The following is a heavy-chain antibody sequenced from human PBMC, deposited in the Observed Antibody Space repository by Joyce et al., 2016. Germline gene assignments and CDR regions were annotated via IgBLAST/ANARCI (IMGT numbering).Heavy chain of an antibody. D-gene: IGHD6-13*01. CDR1: GFTFSNYG. Sequence: QVQLVESGGGVVQPGRSLRFSCAASGFTFSNYGMHWVRQAPGKGMEWVAVISYDGSNKYYVDSVKGRFTIARDNSKNTLYLQMNSLRPEDTAVYYCARALGWDSNSCHDYWGQGTLVTVSS. CDR3: ARALGWDSNSCHDY. J-gene: IGHJ4*02. CDR2: ISYDGSNK. V-gene: IGHV3-30*03.